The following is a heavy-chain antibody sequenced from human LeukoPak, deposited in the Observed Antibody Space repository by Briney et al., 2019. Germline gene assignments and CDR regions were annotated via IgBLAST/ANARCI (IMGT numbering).Heavy chain of an antibody. CDR2: VAHKGPTVYSPTLNR. V-gene: IGHV4-34*01. CDR1: GAALSEYY. Sequence: SETLSLTCAVYGAALSEYYWSWIRQSPGKGLEWIGEVAHKGPTVYSPTLNRKYNPSFKSRVTMSVDPSKNQFSLKLTSVTVADTATYYCVRQGTNSGYYLLDYWGQGHLVIVSS. D-gene: IGHD3-22*01. CDR3: VRQGTNSGYYLLDY. J-gene: IGHJ4*02.